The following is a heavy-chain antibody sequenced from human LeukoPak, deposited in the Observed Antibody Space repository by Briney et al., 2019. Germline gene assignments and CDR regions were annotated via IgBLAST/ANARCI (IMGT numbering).Heavy chain of an antibody. CDR1: GFTFSSYW. J-gene: IGHJ6*02. CDR3: ARDARWYSSSWSTGDYYYYYYGMDV. V-gene: IGHV3-7*04. Sequence: GGSVRLSCAASGFTFSSYWMSWVRQAPGKGLEWVANIKQDGSEKYYVDSVKGRFTISRDNAKNSLYLQMNSLRAEDTAVYYCARDARWYSSSWSTGDYYYYYYGMDVWGQGTTVTVSS. D-gene: IGHD6-13*01. CDR2: IKQDGSEK.